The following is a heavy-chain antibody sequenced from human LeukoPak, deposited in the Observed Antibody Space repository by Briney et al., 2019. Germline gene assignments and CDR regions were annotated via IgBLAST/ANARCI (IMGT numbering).Heavy chain of an antibody. CDR2: IHYGGST. Sequence: SETLSLTCLVSASSISISTYYWGWIRQPPGKELEWIGSIHYGGSTSYNPSLKSRVTISVDTSKNQFSLWLSSVTAADTSVYYCARQTKYYDLLTGYNPYYFDHWGQGALVTVSS. CDR3: ARQTKYYDLLTGYNPYYFDH. V-gene: IGHV4-39*01. J-gene: IGHJ4*02. D-gene: IGHD3-9*01. CDR1: ASSISISTYY.